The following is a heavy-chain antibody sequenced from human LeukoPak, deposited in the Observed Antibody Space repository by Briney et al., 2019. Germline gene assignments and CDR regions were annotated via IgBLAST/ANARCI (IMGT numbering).Heavy chain of an antibody. V-gene: IGHV1-18*01. Sequence: ASVKVSCKASGYTFTTYGISWVRQAPGQGLEWMGWVSAYNGNTNYAQKLQGRVTMTTDTSANTAYMELGSLRSDDTAVYYCAREGRVDSAVVLFDYWGQGTLVTVSS. D-gene: IGHD5-18*01. J-gene: IGHJ4*02. CDR2: VSAYNGNT. CDR1: GYTFTTYG. CDR3: AREGRVDSAVVLFDY.